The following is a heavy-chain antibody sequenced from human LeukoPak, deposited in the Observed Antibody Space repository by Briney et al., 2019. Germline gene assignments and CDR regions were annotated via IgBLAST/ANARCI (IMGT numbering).Heavy chain of an antibody. V-gene: IGHV3-7*01. D-gene: IGHD6-19*01. J-gene: IGHJ5*02. CDR2: IKEDGSIK. Sequence: PGGSLRLSCAASEFTFSNNWMSWVRQAPGKGPEWVASIKEDGSIKYYVDSVEGRFTISRDNAKNSLYLQMNSLRAEDTAVYYCARESRWSGWETYIWFDAWGQGTLVTVSS. CDR1: EFTFSNNW. CDR3: ARESRWSGWETYIWFDA.